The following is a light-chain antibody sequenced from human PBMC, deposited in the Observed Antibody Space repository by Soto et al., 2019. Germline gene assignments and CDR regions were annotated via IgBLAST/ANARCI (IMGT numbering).Light chain of an antibody. V-gene: IGLV3-21*04. CDR2: YVS. CDR1: NIGSES. CDR3: QVWDGSSDHQV. J-gene: IGLJ3*02. Sequence: SYELTQPPSVSVAPGKTATITCGGNNIGSESVHWYQHKPGQAPVLVIDYVSVRPSGIPERFSGSNSGNTATLTISRVEAEDEADYYCQVWDGSSDHQVFGGGTKLTVL.